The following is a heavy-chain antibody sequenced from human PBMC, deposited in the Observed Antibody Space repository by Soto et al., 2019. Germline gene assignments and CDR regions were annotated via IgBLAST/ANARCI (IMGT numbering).Heavy chain of an antibody. V-gene: IGHV3-21*06. CDR1: GFTFSSYS. Sequence: EVQLVESGGGLVKPGGSLRLSCAASGFTFSSYSMNWVRQAPGKGLEWVSSISSSSSYIYYADSVKGRFTISRDNAKNSLYQQMNSLRAEDTAVYYCARTSSGSYRGAPAFDIWGQGTMVTVSS. J-gene: IGHJ3*02. D-gene: IGHD1-26*01. CDR3: ARTSSGSYRGAPAFDI. CDR2: ISSSSSYI.